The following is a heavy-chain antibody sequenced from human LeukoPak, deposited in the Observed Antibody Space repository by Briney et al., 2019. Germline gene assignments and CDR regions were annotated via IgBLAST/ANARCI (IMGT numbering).Heavy chain of an antibody. V-gene: IGHV3-53*01. CDR3: ARDSGSDDAFDI. D-gene: IGHD3-10*01. CDR2: IYSGGST. CDR1: GFTLRSNY. J-gene: IGHJ3*02. Sequence: GGSLTLSCAASGFTLRSNYMSWVRQAPGKGLEWVSVIYSGGSTYYADSVKGRFTISRDNSKNTLYLQMNSLRAEDAAVYYCARDSGSDDAFDIWGQGTMVTVSS.